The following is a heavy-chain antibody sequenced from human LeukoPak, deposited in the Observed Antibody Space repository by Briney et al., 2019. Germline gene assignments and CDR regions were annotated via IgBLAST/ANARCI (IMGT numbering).Heavy chain of an antibody. J-gene: IGHJ6*02. V-gene: IGHV3-30*04. CDR3: ARERIRGVLYYYYGMDV. Sequence: GGSLRLSCAASGFTFSSYAMHWVRQAPGKGLEWVAVISYDGSNKYSADSVKGRFTISRDNSKNTLYLQMNSLRAEDTAVYYCARERIRGVLYYYYGMDVWGQGTTVTVSS. D-gene: IGHD3-10*01. CDR1: GFTFSSYA. CDR2: ISYDGSNK.